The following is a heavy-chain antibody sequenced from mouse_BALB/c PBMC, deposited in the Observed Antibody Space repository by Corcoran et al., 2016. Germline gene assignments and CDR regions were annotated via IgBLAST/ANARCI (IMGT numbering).Heavy chain of an antibody. CDR3: ARGNYEGFAY. CDR1: GYSITSGYY. J-gene: IGHJ3*01. Sequence: DVQLQESGPGLVKPSQSLSLTCSVTGYSITSGYYWNWIRQFPGNKLEWMGYISYDGSNNYNPSLKNRISITRDTSKNQFFLKLNSVTTEDTATYYCARGNYEGFAYWGQGTLVTVSA. V-gene: IGHV3-6*02. D-gene: IGHD2-1*01. CDR2: ISYDGSN.